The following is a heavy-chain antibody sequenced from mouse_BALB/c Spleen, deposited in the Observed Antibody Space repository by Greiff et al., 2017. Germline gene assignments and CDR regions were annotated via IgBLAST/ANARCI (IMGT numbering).Heavy chain of an antibody. CDR3: ARQYGNYQDYFDY. CDR2: IYPGNVNT. Sequence: VQLVESGPELVKPGASVRISCKASGYTFTSYYIHWVKQRPGQGLEWIGWIYPGNVNTKYNEKFKGKATLTADKSSSTAYMQLSSLTSEDSAVYFCARQYGNYQDYFDYWGQGTTLTVSS. CDR1: GYTFTSYY. V-gene: IGHV1S56*01. D-gene: IGHD2-10*02. J-gene: IGHJ2*01.